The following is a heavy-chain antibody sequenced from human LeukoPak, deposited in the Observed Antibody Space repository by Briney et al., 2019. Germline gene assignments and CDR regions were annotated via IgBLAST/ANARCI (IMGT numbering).Heavy chain of an antibody. CDR3: VGQGTTDY. V-gene: IGHV3-49*04. D-gene: IGHD1-7*01. J-gene: IGHJ4*02. CDR1: GLTFVDYV. CDR2: MRSETYGGTT. Sequence: QPGGSLRLSCSASGLTFVDYVMSWVRQAPGKGLEWVGFMRSETYGGTTRYAASVKGRFTISRDDSKSIAYLQMNSLKTEDTAVYYCVGQGTTDYWGQGSLVTVSS.